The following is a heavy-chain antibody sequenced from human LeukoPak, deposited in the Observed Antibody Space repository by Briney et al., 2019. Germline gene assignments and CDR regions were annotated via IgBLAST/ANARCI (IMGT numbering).Heavy chain of an antibody. J-gene: IGHJ1*01. V-gene: IGHV3-23*01. D-gene: IGHD3-22*01. CDR1: GFTFSSYA. CDR3: AKDVTTMIPTEYFQH. CDR2: ISGSGSST. Sequence: GGSLRPSCAASGFTFSSYAMSWVRQAPGKGLEWVSGISGSGSSTYYADSVKGRFTISRDNSKNTLYLQMNSLRAEDTAVYYCAKDVTTMIPTEYFQHWGQGTLVTVSS.